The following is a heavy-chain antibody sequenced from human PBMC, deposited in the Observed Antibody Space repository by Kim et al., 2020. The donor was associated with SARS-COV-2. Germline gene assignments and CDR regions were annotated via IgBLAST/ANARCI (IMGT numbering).Heavy chain of an antibody. V-gene: IGHV4-34*01. CDR2: INHSGST. CDR1: GGSFSGYY. J-gene: IGHJ6*02. D-gene: IGHD4-17*01. CDR3: ASLRATVTYSSHYYYGMDV. Sequence: SETLSLTCAVYGGSFSGYYWSWIRQPPGKGLEWIGEINHSGSTNYNPSLKSRVTISVDTSKNQFSLKLSSVTAADTAVYYCASLRATVTYSSHYYYGMDVWGQGTTVTVSS.